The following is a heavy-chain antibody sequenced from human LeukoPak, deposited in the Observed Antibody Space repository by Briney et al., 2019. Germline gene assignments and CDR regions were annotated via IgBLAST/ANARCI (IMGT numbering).Heavy chain of an antibody. CDR1: GDSINSKHYY. CDR2: IYYRGDT. J-gene: IGHJ4*02. V-gene: IGHV4-39*07. CDR3: ASLKPGIAVAGTPDY. D-gene: IGHD6-19*01. Sequence: SETLSLTCTVSGDSINSKHYYWGWIRQSPGKGLEWIANIYYRGDTQYNPSLKRRVAISIDKSKNQFSLKLSSVTAADTAVYYCASLKPGIAVAGTPDYWGQGTLVTVSS.